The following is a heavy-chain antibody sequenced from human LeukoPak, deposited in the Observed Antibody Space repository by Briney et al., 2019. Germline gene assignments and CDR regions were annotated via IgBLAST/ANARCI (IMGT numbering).Heavy chain of an antibody. CDR1: GGSISSYY. Sequence: SETLSLTGTVSGGSISSYYWSWIRQPPGKGLEWIGYIYYSGGTNYNPSLKSRVTISVDTSKNQFSLNLTSVTAADTAVYYCARHDDSGGPIDYWGQGTLVTVSS. J-gene: IGHJ4*02. CDR2: IYYSGGT. V-gene: IGHV4-59*08. CDR3: ARHDDSGGPIDY. D-gene: IGHD3-10*01.